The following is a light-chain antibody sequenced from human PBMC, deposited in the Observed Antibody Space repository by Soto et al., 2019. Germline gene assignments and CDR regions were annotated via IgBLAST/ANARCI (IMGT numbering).Light chain of an antibody. Sequence: EFVLTQSPGTLSLSPGERATLSCRASQSLSSSYLAWYQQKPGQAPRLLIYGASSRATGIPDRFIGSGSGTDFTLTISRLEPEDFAVYYCQQYGSSRWTFGQGTKVEIK. CDR1: QSLSSSY. CDR2: GAS. J-gene: IGKJ1*01. V-gene: IGKV3-20*01. CDR3: QQYGSSRWT.